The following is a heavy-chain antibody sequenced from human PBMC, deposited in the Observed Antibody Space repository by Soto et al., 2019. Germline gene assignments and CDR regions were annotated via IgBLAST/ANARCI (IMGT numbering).Heavy chain of an antibody. CDR1: GFTLRTYA. Sequence: EEQLLESGGGLVQPGGSLRLSCVASGFTLRTYAMAWVRQAPGTGLEWVSTISDNGVSTFYAASVKGRFTVSRDNSKNTLFLQMNRLRAADTAVYYCAKGSNFPNWFDPWGQGSLVTVSS. V-gene: IGHV3-23*01. CDR2: ISDNGVST. J-gene: IGHJ5*02. CDR3: AKGSNFPNWFDP.